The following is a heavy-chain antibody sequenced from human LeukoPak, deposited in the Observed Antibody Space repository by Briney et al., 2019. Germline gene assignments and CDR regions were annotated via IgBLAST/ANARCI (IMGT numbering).Heavy chain of an antibody. CDR3: ARNVATYYYGSGSYGY. Sequence: ASVKVSCKASEYTFTGYYMHWVRQAPGQGLEWMGWINPNSGGTNYAQKFQGRVTMTRDTSISTAYMELSRLRSDDTAVYYCARNVATYYYGSGSYGYWGQGTLVTVSS. V-gene: IGHV1-2*02. D-gene: IGHD3-10*01. CDR1: EYTFTGYY. CDR2: INPNSGGT. J-gene: IGHJ4*02.